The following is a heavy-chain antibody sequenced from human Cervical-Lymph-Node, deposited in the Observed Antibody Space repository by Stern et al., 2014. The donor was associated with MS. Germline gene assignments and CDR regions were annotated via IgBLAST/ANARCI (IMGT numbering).Heavy chain of an antibody. J-gene: IGHJ4*02. CDR1: GDSISSYTHY. CDR3: AKHACTGAACPFDL. V-gene: IGHV4-39*01. D-gene: IGHD2-8*02. Sequence: QLQLQESGPGLVKPSETLSLTCAVSGDSISSYTHYWAWIRQPPGKGLEWIGSVYYSGATYYNPSLKSPVTISVDTSKNHSPRGPTSVTAADTAVYYCAKHACTGAACPFDLWGQGTLVTVSS. CDR2: VYYSGAT.